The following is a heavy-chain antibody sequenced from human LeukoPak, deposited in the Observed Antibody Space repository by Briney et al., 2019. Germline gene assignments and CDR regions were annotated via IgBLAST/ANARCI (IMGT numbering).Heavy chain of an antibody. V-gene: IGHV1-2*02. CDR2: INPNSGGT. D-gene: IGHD1-1*01. CDR1: GYTFTGYY. J-gene: IGHJ6*03. Sequence: ASVKVSCKASGYTFTGYYMHWVRQAPGQGLEWMGWINPNSGGTNYAQKFQGRVTMTRDTSISTAYMELSRLRSDDTAVYYCASDARHNLTGYYYYYMDVWGKGTTVTVSS. CDR3: ASDARHNLTGYYYYYMDV.